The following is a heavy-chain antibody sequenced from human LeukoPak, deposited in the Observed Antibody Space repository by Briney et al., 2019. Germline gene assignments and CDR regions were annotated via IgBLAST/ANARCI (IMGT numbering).Heavy chain of an antibody. CDR2: INHSGST. CDR1: GGSFSGYY. V-gene: IGHV4-34*01. J-gene: IGHJ5*02. CDR3: ARGRVITIFGVATGGNWFDP. D-gene: IGHD3-3*01. Sequence: PSETLSLTCAVYGGSFSGYYWSWLRQPPGKGLEWIGEINHSGSTNYNPSLKSRVTISVDTSKNQFSLKLSSVTAADTAVYYCARGRVITIFGVATGGNWFDPWGQGTWSPSPQ.